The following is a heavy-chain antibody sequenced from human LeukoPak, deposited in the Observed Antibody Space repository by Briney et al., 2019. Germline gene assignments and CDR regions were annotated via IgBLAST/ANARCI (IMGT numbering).Heavy chain of an antibody. V-gene: IGHV7-4-1*02. J-gene: IGHJ3*02. D-gene: IGHD3-16*01. Sequence: GASVKVSCKASGNTFSTYAMNWVRQAPGQGLEWMGWINTNTGNPTYAQAFTGRFVFSVDTSVSAAYLQISSLKTEDTAVYYCASMGSHGFDIWGQGTMVTVSS. CDR2: INTNTGNP. CDR3: ASMGSHGFDI. CDR1: GNTFSTYA.